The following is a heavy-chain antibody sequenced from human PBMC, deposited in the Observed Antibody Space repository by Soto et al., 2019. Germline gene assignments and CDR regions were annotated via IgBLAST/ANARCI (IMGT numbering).Heavy chain of an antibody. J-gene: IGHJ6*03. CDR1: GGSISSGGYY. CDR3: ARRSPGSYYYYYMDV. Sequence: SETLSLTCTVSGGSISSGGYYWSWIRQHPGKSLEWIGYIYYSGSTHYNPSLKSRVTISVDTSKNQFSLKLSSVTAADTAVYYCARRSPGSYYYYYMDVWGKGTTVTVSS. CDR2: IYYSGST. V-gene: IGHV4-31*03.